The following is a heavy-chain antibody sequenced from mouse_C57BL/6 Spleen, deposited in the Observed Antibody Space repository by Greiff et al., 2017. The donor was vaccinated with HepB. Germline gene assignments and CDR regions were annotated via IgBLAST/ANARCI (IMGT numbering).Heavy chain of an antibody. J-gene: IGHJ4*01. CDR1: GYTFTDYY. CDR2: INPYNGGT. Sequence: VQLQQSGPVLVKPGASVKMSCKASGYTFTDYYMNWVKQSHGKSLEWIGVINPYNGGTSYNQKFKGKATLTVDKSSSTAYMELNSLTSEDSAVYYCARRLLTGNAMDYWGQGTSVTVSS. V-gene: IGHV1-19*01. D-gene: IGHD4-1*01. CDR3: ARRLLTGNAMDY.